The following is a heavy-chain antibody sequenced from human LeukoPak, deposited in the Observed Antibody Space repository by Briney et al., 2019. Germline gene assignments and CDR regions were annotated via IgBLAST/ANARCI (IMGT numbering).Heavy chain of an antibody. D-gene: IGHD3-9*01. J-gene: IGHJ4*02. CDR3: ARVARFDSIDY. CDR1: GFTFSDHY. V-gene: IGHV3-72*01. Sequence: PGASLRLSCAASGFTFSDHYMDWVRQAPGKGLGWVGRTKNKANNYNTEYAASVKGRFIISRDDSKNSLFLQMNSLKTEDTAVYYCARVARFDSIDYGGQGTLVTVSS. CDR2: TKNKANNYNT.